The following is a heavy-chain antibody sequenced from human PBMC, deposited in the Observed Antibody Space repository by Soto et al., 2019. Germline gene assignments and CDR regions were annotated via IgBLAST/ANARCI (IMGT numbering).Heavy chain of an antibody. CDR1: GDSVSNKGAA. Sequence: SQTLSLTCAISGDSVSNKGAAWNWIRHSPSRGLEWLGRTYYRKSKWLYDDAVSVSSRITLDPDTSKNQFSLHLASVTPEDTSVYFCARDPPGFRSAFDSWGQGTLVTVSS. J-gene: IGHJ4*02. D-gene: IGHD6-19*01. CDR2: TYYRKSKWLY. CDR3: ARDPPGFRSAFDS. V-gene: IGHV6-1*01.